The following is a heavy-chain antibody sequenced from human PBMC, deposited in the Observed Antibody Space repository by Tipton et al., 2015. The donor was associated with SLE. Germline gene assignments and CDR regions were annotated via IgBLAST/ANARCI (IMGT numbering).Heavy chain of an antibody. V-gene: IGHV4-61*08. CDR1: GDSISSGGYY. D-gene: IGHD3-10*01. J-gene: IGHJ6*03. CDR2: IYYSGSA. CDR3: ARGISLYYYYYMDV. Sequence: TLSLTCTVSGDSISSGGYYWSWIRQPPGKGLEWIGHIYYSGSADYNPSLKSRVTISVDTSKNQFSLRLSSVTAADTAVYYCARGISLYYYYYMDVWGKGTTVTVSS.